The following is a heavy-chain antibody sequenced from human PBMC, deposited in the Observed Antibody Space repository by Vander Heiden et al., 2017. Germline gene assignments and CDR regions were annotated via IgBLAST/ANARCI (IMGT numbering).Heavy chain of an antibody. CDR2: IYYSGST. J-gene: IGHJ4*02. Sequence: QLQLQESGPGLVKPSETLSLTCTVPGGSISSSSYYWGWIRQPPGKGLEWIGSIYYSGSTYYNPSLKSRVTISVDTSKNQFSLKLSSVTAADTAVYYCARLVVTAIPYYFDYWGQGTLVTVSS. CDR3: ARLVVTAIPYYFDY. V-gene: IGHV4-39*01. D-gene: IGHD2-21*02. CDR1: GGSISSSSYY.